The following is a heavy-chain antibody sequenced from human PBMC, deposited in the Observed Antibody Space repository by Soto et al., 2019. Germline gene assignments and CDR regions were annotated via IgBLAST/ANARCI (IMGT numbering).Heavy chain of an antibody. CDR2: ISYDGSNK. CDR1: GFTFSSYG. D-gene: IGHD6-19*01. V-gene: IGHV3-30*03. J-gene: IGHJ6*02. CDR3: ARLGSGWYGYYYGMDV. Sequence: GGSLRLSCAASGFTFSSYGMHWVRQAPGKGLEWVAVISYDGSNKYYADSVKGRFTISRDNSKNTLYLQMNSLRAEDTAVYYCARLGSGWYGYYYGMDVWGQGTTVTVSS.